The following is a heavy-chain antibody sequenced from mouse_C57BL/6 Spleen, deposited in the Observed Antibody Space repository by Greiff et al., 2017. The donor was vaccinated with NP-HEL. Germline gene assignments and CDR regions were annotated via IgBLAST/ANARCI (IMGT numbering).Heavy chain of an antibody. CDR3: ARGDDYDVWYFEV. Sequence: VKLQQPGTELVKPGASVKLSCKASGYTFTSYWMHWVKQRPGQGLEWIGNINPSNGGTNYNEKFKSKATLTVDKSSSTAYMQLSSLTSEDSAVYYCARGDDYDVWYFEVWGTGTTVTVSS. J-gene: IGHJ1*03. CDR1: GYTFTSYW. V-gene: IGHV1-53*01. D-gene: IGHD2-4*01. CDR2: INPSNGGT.